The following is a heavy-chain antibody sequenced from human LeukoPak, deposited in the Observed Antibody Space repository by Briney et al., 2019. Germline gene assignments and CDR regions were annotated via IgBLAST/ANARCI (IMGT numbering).Heavy chain of an antibody. D-gene: IGHD5-24*01. V-gene: IGHV1-46*01. CDR1: GYTFTSYY. Sequence: ASVKVSCKASGYTFTSYYMHWVRQAPGQGLEWMGIINPSGGSTSYAQKFQGRVTMTRDMSTSTVYMELSSLRSEDTAVYYCARGGSRDGLRRDAFDIWGQGTMVTVSS. J-gene: IGHJ3*02. CDR3: ARGGSRDGLRRDAFDI. CDR2: INPSGGST.